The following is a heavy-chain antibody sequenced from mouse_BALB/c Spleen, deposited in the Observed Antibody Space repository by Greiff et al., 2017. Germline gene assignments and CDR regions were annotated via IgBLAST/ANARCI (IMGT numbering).Heavy chain of an antibody. V-gene: IGHV3-2*02. Sequence: EVKLQESGPGLVKPSQSLSLTCTVTGYSITSDYVWNWIRQFPGNKLEWMGYISYSGTNSYNPSLKSRISITRNTSNNQFFLQLNSVTTEDTATYYCAKWDYYGPEYAMDYWGQGTSVTVSS. D-gene: IGHD1-2*01. CDR1: GYSITSDYV. CDR3: AKWDYYGPEYAMDY. J-gene: IGHJ4*01. CDR2: ISYSGTN.